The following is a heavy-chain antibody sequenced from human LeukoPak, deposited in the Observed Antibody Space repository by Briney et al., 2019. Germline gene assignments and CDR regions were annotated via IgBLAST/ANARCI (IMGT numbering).Heavy chain of an antibody. CDR1: GYTFTSYY. V-gene: IGHV1-46*01. D-gene: IGHD3-22*01. CDR2: INPSGGST. Sequence: ASVKVSCKASGYTFTSYYMHWVRQAPGQGLEWMGIINPSGGSTSYAQRFQGRVTMTRDTSTSTVYMELSSLRSEDTAVYYCAREGGHDSCGYHFDYWGEGTLVTVSS. J-gene: IGHJ4*02. CDR3: AREGGHDSCGYHFDY.